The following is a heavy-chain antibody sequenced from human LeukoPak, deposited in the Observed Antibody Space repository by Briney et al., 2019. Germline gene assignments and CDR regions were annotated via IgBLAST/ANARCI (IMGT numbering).Heavy chain of an antibody. CDR1: GGSISSYY. J-gene: IGHJ5*02. Sequence: SETLSLTCTVSGGSISSYYWSWIRQPPGKGLEWIGYIYYSGSTNYNPSLKSRVTISVDTSKNQFSLKLSSVTAADTAVYYCARGSLRYFDWLESTNWFDPWGQGTLVTVSS. V-gene: IGHV4-59*01. CDR2: IYYSGST. CDR3: ARGSLRYFDWLESTNWFDP. D-gene: IGHD3-9*01.